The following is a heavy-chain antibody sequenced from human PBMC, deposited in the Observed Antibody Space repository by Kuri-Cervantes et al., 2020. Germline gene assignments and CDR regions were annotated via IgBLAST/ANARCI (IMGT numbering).Heavy chain of an antibody. CDR3: ARSRDYYDSGVVPWFDP. Sequence: GESLKISCAASGFTFSSYSMNWVRQAPGKGLEWVAVISYDGSNKYYTDSVKGRFTISRDNSKNTLYLQVNSLRAEDTAVYYCARSRDYYDSGVVPWFDPWGQGTLVTVSS. CDR2: ISYDGSNK. J-gene: IGHJ5*02. CDR1: GFTFSSYS. V-gene: IGHV3-30*05. D-gene: IGHD3-22*01.